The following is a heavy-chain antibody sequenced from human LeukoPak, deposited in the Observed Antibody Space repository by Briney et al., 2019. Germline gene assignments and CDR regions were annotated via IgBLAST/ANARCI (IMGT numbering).Heavy chain of an antibody. D-gene: IGHD2-15*01. CDR2: INHSGST. J-gene: IGHJ4*02. CDR1: GGSFSGYY. V-gene: IGHV4-34*01. Sequence: SETLSLTCAVYGGSFSGYYWSWIRQPPGKGLEWIGEINHSGSTNYNPSLKSRVTISVDTSKNQFSLKLSSVTAADTAVYYCARGRRPIVVVVAATRRGHFFDYWGQGTLVTVSS. CDR3: ARGRRPIVVVVAATRRGHFFDY.